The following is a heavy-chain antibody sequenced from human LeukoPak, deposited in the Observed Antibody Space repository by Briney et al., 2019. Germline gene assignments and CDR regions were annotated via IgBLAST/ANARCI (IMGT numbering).Heavy chain of an antibody. V-gene: IGHV4-59*08. Sequence: SETLSLTCTVSGGSINSYYWSWIRQPPGKGLEWIGYIYYRGSTNYNPSLKGRVTISVDTSKNQFSLNLSSVTAADTAVFYCARHLSIAAPLDYWGQGILVTVSS. CDR2: IYYRGST. CDR1: GGSINSYY. J-gene: IGHJ4*02. CDR3: ARHLSIAAPLDY. D-gene: IGHD6-6*01.